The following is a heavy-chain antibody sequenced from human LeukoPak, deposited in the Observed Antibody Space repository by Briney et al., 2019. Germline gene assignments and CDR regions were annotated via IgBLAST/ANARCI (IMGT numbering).Heavy chain of an antibody. CDR2: IKQDGSEK. V-gene: IGHV3-7*01. Sequence: GGSLRLSCAASGFTVSSNYMSWVRQAPGKGLEWVANIKQDGSEKYYVDSVKGRFTISRDNAKNSLYLQMNSLRAEDTAVYYCAKGFYIVEVPAAHPYFDYWGQGTLVTVSS. CDR3: AKGFYIVEVPAAHPYFDY. J-gene: IGHJ4*02. CDR1: GFTVSSNY. D-gene: IGHD2-2*01.